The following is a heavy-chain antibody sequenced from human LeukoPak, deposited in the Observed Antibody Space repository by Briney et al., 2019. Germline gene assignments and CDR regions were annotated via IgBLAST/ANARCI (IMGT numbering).Heavy chain of an antibody. J-gene: IGHJ3*02. Sequence: ASVKVSCKASGYTFTSYYMHWVRQAPGQGLEWMGIINPSGGSTSYAQKFQGRVTMTRDTSTSTVYMELSSPRSEDTAVYYCARESVRGYCSGGSCYSGAFDIWGQGTMVTVSS. CDR2: INPSGGST. CDR1: GYTFTSYY. CDR3: ARESVRGYCSGGSCYSGAFDI. V-gene: IGHV1-46*01. D-gene: IGHD2-15*01.